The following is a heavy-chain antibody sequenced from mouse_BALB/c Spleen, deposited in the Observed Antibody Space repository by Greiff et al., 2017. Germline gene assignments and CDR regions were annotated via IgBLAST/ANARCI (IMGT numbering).Heavy chain of an antibody. CDR2: IYPGNVNT. CDR1: GYTFTSYY. Sequence: QVQLQQSGPELVKPGASVRISCKASGYTFTSYYIHWVKQRPGQGLEWIGWIYPGNVNTKYNEKFKGKATLTADKSSSTAYMQLSSLTSEDSAVYFCARSPYGPYAMDYWGQGTSVTVSS. J-gene: IGHJ4*01. CDR3: ARSPYGPYAMDY. D-gene: IGHD1-1*02. V-gene: IGHV1S56*01.